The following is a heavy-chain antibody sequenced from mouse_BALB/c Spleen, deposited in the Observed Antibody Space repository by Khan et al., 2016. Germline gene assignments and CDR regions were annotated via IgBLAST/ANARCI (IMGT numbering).Heavy chain of an antibody. CDR1: GYSFTSYW. Sequence: QIQLVQSGAELVRPGASVKLSCKASGYSFTSYWKNWVKQRPGQGLAWIGMLHPSDSETRLNQKFKDKATLTVEKSSITAYMQLSNPTSKESAVYYCARSRYGNPYFDYWGQGTTLTVSS. V-gene: IGHV1S82*01. CDR2: LHPSDSET. J-gene: IGHJ2*01. D-gene: IGHD2-1*01. CDR3: ARSRYGNPYFDY.